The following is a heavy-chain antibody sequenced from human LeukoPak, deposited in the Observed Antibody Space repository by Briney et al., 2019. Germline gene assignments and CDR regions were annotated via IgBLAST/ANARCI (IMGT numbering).Heavy chain of an antibody. D-gene: IGHD2-15*01. J-gene: IGHJ4*02. CDR2: VRHDGGET. Sequence: PGGSLRLSCAAPGFTFNSYRTSWVRQAPGKRLEWLSSVRHDGGETYYDDSVKGRFTISRDNAKNSLYLQMNSLRAEDTAVYYCARHVIAARVFDYWGQGTLVTVSS. CDR3: ARHVIAARVFDY. V-gene: IGHV3-7*02. CDR1: GFTFNSYR.